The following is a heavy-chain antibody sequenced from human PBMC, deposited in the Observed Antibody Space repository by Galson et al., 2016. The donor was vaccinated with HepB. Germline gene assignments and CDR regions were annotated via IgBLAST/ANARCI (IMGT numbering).Heavy chain of an antibody. D-gene: IGHD5-18*01. CDR3: ARHEYSYGYFDY. J-gene: IGHJ4*02. CDR2: IYYSGST. Sequence: ETLSLTCTVSGGSISSSSYYWGWIRQPPGKGLEWIGSIYYSGSTYYKTSLKSRVTISVDTSKNQFSLKLRSVTAADTAVYFCARHEYSYGYFDYWGQGTLVTVSS. CDR1: GGSISSSSYY. V-gene: IGHV4-39*01.